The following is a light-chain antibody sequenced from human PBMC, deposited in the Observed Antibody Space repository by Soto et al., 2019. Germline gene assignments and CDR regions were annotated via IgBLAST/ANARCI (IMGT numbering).Light chain of an antibody. V-gene: IGKV1-12*01. J-gene: IGKJ4*01. Sequence: IQMPQSPSSVSASVGDSVTITCRASQGISSWLAWYQVKPGKAPKLLIYGASNRESGVPSRFSASESGTLFTLTINSLQPEDFATYYCQQASSFPLTFGGGATVEI. CDR2: GAS. CDR1: QGISSW. CDR3: QQASSFPLT.